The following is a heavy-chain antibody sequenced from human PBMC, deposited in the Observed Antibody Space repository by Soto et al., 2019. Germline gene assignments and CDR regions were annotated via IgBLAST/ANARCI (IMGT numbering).Heavy chain of an antibody. J-gene: IGHJ4*02. D-gene: IGHD2-2*01. V-gene: IGHV4-31*03. CDR3: ARASDRTLSFDY. CDR1: GGSISSGGYY. Sequence: QVQLQESGPGLVKPSQTLSLTCTVSGGSISSGGYYWSWIRQHPGKGLEWIGYIYYSGSTYYNPSLKSRVTIAVDTSKNQCSLKLSSVTAADTAVYYCARASDRTLSFDYWGQGTLVTVSS. CDR2: IYYSGST.